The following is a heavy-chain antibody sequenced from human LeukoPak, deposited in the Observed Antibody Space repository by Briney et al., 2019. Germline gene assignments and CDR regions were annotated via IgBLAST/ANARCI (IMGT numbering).Heavy chain of an antibody. CDR3: ATDLGSSGYYYVQYFDY. CDR1: GYTLTELS. D-gene: IGHD3-22*01. Sequence: ASVKVSCKVSGYTLTELSMHWVRQAPGKGLEWMGGFDPEDGETIYAQKFQGRVTMTEDTSTDTAYMELSSLRSEDTAVYYCATDLGSSGYYYVQYFDYWGQGTLVTVSS. V-gene: IGHV1-24*01. J-gene: IGHJ4*02. CDR2: FDPEDGET.